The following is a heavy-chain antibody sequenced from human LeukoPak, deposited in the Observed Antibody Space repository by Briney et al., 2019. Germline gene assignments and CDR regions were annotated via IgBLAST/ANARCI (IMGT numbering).Heavy chain of an antibody. D-gene: IGHD5-24*01. J-gene: IGHJ4*02. V-gene: IGHV4-59*08. CDR3: ARGARAGYNLEPFDY. Sequence: SETLSLTCTVSGDSISNYFWSWIRQPPGKGLEWIGYIYYSGSTKYNPSHKSRVTISVDTSKNQFSLKLSSVTAADTAVYYCARGARAGYNLEPFDYWGQGTLVTVSS. CDR2: IYYSGST. CDR1: GDSISNYF.